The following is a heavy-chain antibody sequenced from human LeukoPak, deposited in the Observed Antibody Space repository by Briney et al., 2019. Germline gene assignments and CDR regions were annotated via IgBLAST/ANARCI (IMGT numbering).Heavy chain of an antibody. D-gene: IGHD3-9*01. J-gene: IGHJ4*02. V-gene: IGHV1-18*01. CDR1: GYTFTSYG. CDR3: ARLDYDISTGYYKTFDY. Sequence: ASVKVSCKASGYTFTSYGISWVRQAPGQGLEWMGWISAYNGNTNYAQKLQGRVTMTTDTSTSTAYMELRSLRSDDTAVYYCARLDYDISTGYYKTFDYWGQGTLVTVSS. CDR2: ISAYNGNT.